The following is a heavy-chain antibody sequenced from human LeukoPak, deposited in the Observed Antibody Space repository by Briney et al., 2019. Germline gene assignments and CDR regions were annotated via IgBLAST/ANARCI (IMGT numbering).Heavy chain of an antibody. D-gene: IGHD5-18*01. J-gene: IGHJ4*02. CDR2: INAGNGNT. Sequence: ASVKVSCKASGYTFTSYAMHWVRQAPGQRLEWMGWINAGNGNTKYSQKFQGRVTITRDTSASTAYMELSSLRSEDTAVYYCARVIGTAMVRIFDYWRQGTLVTVSS. CDR1: GYTFTSYA. V-gene: IGHV1-3*01. CDR3: ARVIGTAMVRIFDY.